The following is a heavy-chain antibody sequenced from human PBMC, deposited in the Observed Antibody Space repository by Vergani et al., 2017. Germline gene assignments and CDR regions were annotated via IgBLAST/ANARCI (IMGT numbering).Heavy chain of an antibody. J-gene: IGHJ4*02. Sequence: EVQLVESGGGLAQPGGSLRLSCAASGFTFSSYWMHWGRQAPGKGLVWVSRINSDGSTTSYADSVKGRFTISRDNAKNTLYLQMNSLRVEDTAIYYCTRLAGTLNWGQGTLVTVSS. CDR1: GFTFSSYW. V-gene: IGHV3-74*01. D-gene: IGHD6-19*01. CDR2: INSDGSTT. CDR3: TRLAGTLN.